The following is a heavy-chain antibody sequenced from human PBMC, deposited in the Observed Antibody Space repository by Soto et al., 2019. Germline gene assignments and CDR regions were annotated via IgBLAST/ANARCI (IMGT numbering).Heavy chain of an antibody. CDR3: AKTGVGGTLHAFDV. Sequence: EVQLLESGGGLAQPGGSLRLSCAASGFTFSSYAMNWVRQTPGKGPEWVAAITGGGSSTYYANPVKGRFTLSRDNSKNTLYLQMSSLRADDTALYYCAKTGVGGTLHAFDVWGQGTMVTVSS. J-gene: IGHJ3*01. CDR2: ITGGGSST. V-gene: IGHV3-23*01. D-gene: IGHD1-26*01. CDR1: GFTFSSYA.